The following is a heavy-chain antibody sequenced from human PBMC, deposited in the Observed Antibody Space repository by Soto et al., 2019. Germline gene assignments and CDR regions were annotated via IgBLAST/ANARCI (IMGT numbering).Heavy chain of an antibody. CDR1: GFTFSSYA. V-gene: IGHV3-23*01. D-gene: IGHD6-13*01. Sequence: EVQLLESGGGLVQPGGSLRLSCAASGFTFSSYAMSWVRQAPGKGLEWVSLISGSGGGTYYADSVKGRSTIARDNSKNTLHLQMNSMRADDTAVDYCAKHAAAAAPDYWGQGTLVTVSS. CDR2: ISGSGGGT. J-gene: IGHJ4*02. CDR3: AKHAAAAAPDY.